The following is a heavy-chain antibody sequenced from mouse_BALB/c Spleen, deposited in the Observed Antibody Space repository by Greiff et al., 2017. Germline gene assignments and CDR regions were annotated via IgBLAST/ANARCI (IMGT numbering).Heavy chain of an antibody. CDR3: ARIYGNVYAMDY. D-gene: IGHD2-1*01. J-gene: IGHJ4*01. V-gene: IGHV5-17*02. Sequence: EVQRVESGGGLVQPGGSRKLSCAASGFTFSSFGMHWVRQAPEKGLEWVAYISSGSSTNYYADTVKGRFTISRDNPKNTLFLQMTSLRSEDTAMYYCARIYGNVYAMDYWGQGTSVTVSA. CDR2: ISSGSSTN. CDR1: GFTFSSFG.